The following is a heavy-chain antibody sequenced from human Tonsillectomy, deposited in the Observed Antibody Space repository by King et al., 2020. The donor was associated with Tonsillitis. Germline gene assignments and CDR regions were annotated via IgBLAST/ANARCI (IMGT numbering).Heavy chain of an antibody. CDR1: GFALSNYA. CDR2: MSYDGGIK. CDR3: ARERHVRLIYPPHYGLDV. D-gene: IGHD5-12*01. J-gene: IGHJ6*02. Sequence: VQLVESGGGVVRPGRSLTLSCSASGFALSNYAMHWVRQAPGRGLEWVAFMSYDGGIKYYIDSVKGRFTISRDNSKKVLNLHMNNLRPEDTALYYCARERHVRLIYPPHYGLDVWGRGTTVTVSS. V-gene: IGHV3-30*10.